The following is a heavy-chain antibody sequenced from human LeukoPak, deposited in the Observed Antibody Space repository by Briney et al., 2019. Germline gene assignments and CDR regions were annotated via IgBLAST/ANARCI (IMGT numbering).Heavy chain of an antibody. V-gene: IGHV5-51*01. D-gene: IGHD2-21*01. Sequence: GESLKISCKGAGYSFTSYWIGWVRQMPGKGLEWMGIIYLGDSDARYSPSFQGQVTNSADKSIRPPYLQASRLNASHTPMYFCARQLFHWGKGTLVIVSS. J-gene: IGHJ4*02. CDR2: IYLGDSDA. CDR1: GYSFTSYW. CDR3: ARQLFH.